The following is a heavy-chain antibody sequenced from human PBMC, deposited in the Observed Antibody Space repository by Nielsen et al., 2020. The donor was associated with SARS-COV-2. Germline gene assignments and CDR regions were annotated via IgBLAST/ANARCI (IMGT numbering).Heavy chain of an antibody. D-gene: IGHD6-13*01. CDR2: ISSSGRVI. CDR3: ARDGGSSSWYQKNNWFDP. V-gene: IGHV3-48*04. J-gene: IGHJ5*02. CDR1: GFIFSSYS. Sequence: GESLKISCAASGFIFSSYSLNWVRQAPGKELEWVSYISSSGRVIYYADSVKGRFTISRDNAKNSLYLQMNSLRAEDTAVYYCARDGGSSSWYQKNNWFDPWGQGTLVTVSS.